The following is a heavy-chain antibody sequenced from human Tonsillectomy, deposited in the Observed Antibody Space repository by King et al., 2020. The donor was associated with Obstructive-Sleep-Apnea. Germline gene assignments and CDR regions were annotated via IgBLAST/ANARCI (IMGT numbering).Heavy chain of an antibody. CDR2: ISSSSSTI. CDR1: GFTFSSYS. D-gene: IGHD3-10*01. J-gene: IGHJ4*02. Sequence: QLVQSGGGLVQPGGSLRLSCAASGFTFSSYSMNWVRQAPGKGLEWVSYISSSSSTIYYADSVKGRFTISRDNAKNSLYLQMNSLRAEDTAVYYWARGRITMARGGIGGGDYWGQGTLVTVSS. CDR3: ARGRITMARGGIGGGDY. V-gene: IGHV3-48*04.